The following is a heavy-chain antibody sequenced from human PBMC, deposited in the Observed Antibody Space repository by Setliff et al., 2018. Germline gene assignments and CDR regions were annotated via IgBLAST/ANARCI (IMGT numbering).Heavy chain of an antibody. CDR1: GYTFTGYY. V-gene: IGHV1-46*01. Sequence: ASVKVSCKASGYTFTGYYMHWVRQAPGQGLEWMGWINPSGGTTSYAQKFQGRVTMTRDTSTSTVYMDLSSLRSEDTAVYYCARAPYGSSWYGYYYYYMDVWGKGTTVTVSS. J-gene: IGHJ6*03. CDR2: INPSGGTT. CDR3: ARAPYGSSWYGYYYYYMDV. D-gene: IGHD6-13*01.